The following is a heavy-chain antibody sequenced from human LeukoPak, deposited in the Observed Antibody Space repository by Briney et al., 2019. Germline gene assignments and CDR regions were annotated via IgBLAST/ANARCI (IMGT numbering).Heavy chain of an antibody. CDR3: ARGLGDYNTDWFPVSGY. CDR1: GYTFTTHD. J-gene: IGHJ4*02. V-gene: IGHV1-8*01. CDR2: MNPGSGDT. Sequence: ASVTVSCKASGYTFTTHDLTWVRQATGQGLEWMGWMNPGSGDTAYAQKFQGRVTMTRDTSMSTAYMELNSLGSEDTAIYYCARGLGDYNTDWFPVSGYWGQGTPVTVSS. D-gene: IGHD3-9*01.